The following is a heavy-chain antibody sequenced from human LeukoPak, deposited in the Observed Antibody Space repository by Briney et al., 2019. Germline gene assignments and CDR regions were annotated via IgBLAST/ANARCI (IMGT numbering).Heavy chain of an antibody. CDR2: TSSSGSTI. CDR3: AELGITMIGGV. Sequence: PGGSLRLSCAASGFTFSSYEMNWVRQAPGKGREWVSYTSSSGSTIYYADSGKGRFTISRDNAKNSLYLQMNSLRAEDTAVYYCAELGITMIGGVWGKGTTVTISS. D-gene: IGHD3-10*02. V-gene: IGHV3-48*03. CDR1: GFTFSSYE. J-gene: IGHJ6*04.